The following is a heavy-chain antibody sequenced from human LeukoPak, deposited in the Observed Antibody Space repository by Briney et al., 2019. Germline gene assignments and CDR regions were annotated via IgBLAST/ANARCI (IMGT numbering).Heavy chain of an antibody. CDR3: ARHQWHYYYYMGV. D-gene: IGHD6-19*01. Sequence: SETLSLTCTVSGGSISSSSYYWGWIRQPPGKGLEWIGSIYYSGDTYYNPSLKRRRVTISVDTSKNQFSLRLSSVTAADTAVYYCARHQWHYYYYMGVWGKGSTVTVSS. CDR2: IYYSGDT. V-gene: IGHV4-39*01. CDR1: GGSISSSSYY. J-gene: IGHJ6*03.